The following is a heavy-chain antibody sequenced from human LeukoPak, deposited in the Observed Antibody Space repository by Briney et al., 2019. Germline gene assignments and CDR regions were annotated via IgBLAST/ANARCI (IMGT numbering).Heavy chain of an antibody. D-gene: IGHD6-19*01. CDR2: IYYSANT. V-gene: IGHV4-59*08. CDR1: GGSISNYS. Sequence: SETLSLTCTVSGGSISNYSWSWIRQPPGKGLEWIGSIYYSANTNYNPSLKSRVTISIHTSKNQFSLKLSSVTAADTAIYYCARQVRTSGWFPYWGQGALVTVSS. CDR3: ARQVRTSGWFPY. J-gene: IGHJ4*02.